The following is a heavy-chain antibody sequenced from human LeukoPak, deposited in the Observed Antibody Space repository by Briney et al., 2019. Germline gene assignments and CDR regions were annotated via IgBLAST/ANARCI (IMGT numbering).Heavy chain of an antibody. CDR1: GFTFSDYY. D-gene: IGHD3-3*01. V-gene: IGHV3-11*01. Sequence: GGSLRLSCAASGFTFSDYYMSWIRQAPGKGLEWVSYISSSGSTIYYADSVKGRFTISRDNAKNSLYLQMNSLRAEDTAVYYWSRVAYYDFWSGYYKEGYYYYYMDVWGKGTTVTVSS. CDR3: SRVAYYDFWSGYYKEGYYYYYMDV. CDR2: ISSSGSTI. J-gene: IGHJ6*03.